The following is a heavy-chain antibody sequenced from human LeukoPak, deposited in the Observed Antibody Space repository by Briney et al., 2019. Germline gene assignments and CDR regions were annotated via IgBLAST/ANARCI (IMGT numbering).Heavy chain of an antibody. CDR3: ARDASSGYYPYYFDY. J-gene: IGHJ4*02. V-gene: IGHV1-69*01. CDR2: IIPIFGTA. CDR1: GGTFSSYA. Sequence: ASVKVSCKASGGTFSSYAISWVRQAPGQGLEWMGGIIPIFGTANYAQKFQGRVTITADESTSTAYMELSSLRSEDTAVYYCARDASSGYYPYYFDYWGQGTLVTVSS. D-gene: IGHD3-22*01.